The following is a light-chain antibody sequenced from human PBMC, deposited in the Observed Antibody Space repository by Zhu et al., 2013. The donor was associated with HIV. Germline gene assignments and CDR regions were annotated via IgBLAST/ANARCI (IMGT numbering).Light chain of an antibody. CDR3: QQYNGYWT. J-gene: IGKJ1*01. CDR2: VAS. V-gene: IGKV1-39*01. Sequence: DIQMSQSPSSLSASVGDRVTITCRASQSISSHLNWYQHKPGKAPQVLIYVASRLQSGVPSRFSGSGSGKEFTLTINSLQPDDFATYYCQQYNGYWTFGQGTKVEIK. CDR1: QSISSH.